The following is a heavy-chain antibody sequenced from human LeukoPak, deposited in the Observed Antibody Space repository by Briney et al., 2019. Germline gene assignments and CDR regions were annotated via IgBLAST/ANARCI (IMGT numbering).Heavy chain of an antibody. V-gene: IGHV1-18*01. CDR1: GYTFTSYG. CDR2: ISGYNGNT. D-gene: IGHD2-15*01. CDR3: AKNPPGGYFQD. J-gene: IGHJ1*01. Sequence: ASVKVSCKASGYTFTSYGISWVRQAPGQGLEWMGWISGYNGNTNYAQNLQGRVTMTTDTSTSTVYMELRSLRSDDTAVYYCAKNPPGGYFQDWGQGTLVTVSS.